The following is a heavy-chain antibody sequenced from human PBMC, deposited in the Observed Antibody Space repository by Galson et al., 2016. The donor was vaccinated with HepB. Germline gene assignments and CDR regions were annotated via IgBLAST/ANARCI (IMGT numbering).Heavy chain of an antibody. CDR1: GYTFASYG. Sequence: SVKVSCKASGYTFASYGISWVRQAPGQGLEWMGWISAYNGNTNYAQKLQGRVTMTTDTSTSTAYMELRSLRSDDTAVCYCARDWLVAVFDYWGQGTLVTVSS. CDR3: ARDWLVAVFDY. D-gene: IGHD6-19*01. J-gene: IGHJ4*02. V-gene: IGHV1-18*01. CDR2: ISAYNGNT.